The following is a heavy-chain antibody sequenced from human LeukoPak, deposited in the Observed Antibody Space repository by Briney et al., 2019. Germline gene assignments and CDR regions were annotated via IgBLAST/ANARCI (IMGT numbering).Heavy chain of an antibody. Sequence: GRSLRLSCAASGFTFSSYAMHWVRQAPGKGLEWVAVISYDGSNKYYADSVKGRFTISRNNSKNTLYLQMNSLRAEDTAVYYCAREVTTRLFDYWGQGTLVTASS. J-gene: IGHJ4*02. CDR1: GFTFSSYA. D-gene: IGHD4-11*01. CDR3: AREVTTRLFDY. V-gene: IGHV3-30*01. CDR2: ISYDGSNK.